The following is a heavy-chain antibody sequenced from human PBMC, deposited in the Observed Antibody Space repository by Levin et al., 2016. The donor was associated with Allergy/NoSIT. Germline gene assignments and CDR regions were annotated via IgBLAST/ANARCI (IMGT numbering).Heavy chain of an antibody. J-gene: IGHJ4*02. D-gene: IGHD4-17*01. CDR3: ARGRRGYSYGRVDS. Sequence: WVRQAPGQGLEWMGWINTNNGNPTYAPGFTGRFVFSLDTSVTTAFLQISSLEPEDTAVYYCARGRRGYSYGRVDSWGQGTLVTVSS. V-gene: IGHV7-4-1*02. CDR2: INTNNGNP.